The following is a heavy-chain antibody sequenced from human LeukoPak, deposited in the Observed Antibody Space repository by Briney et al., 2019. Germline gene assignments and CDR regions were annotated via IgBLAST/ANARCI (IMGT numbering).Heavy chain of an antibody. J-gene: IGHJ4*02. CDR3: ARAPTSYYYFDY. CDR2: IWYDGSNE. V-gene: IGHV3-33*01. D-gene: IGHD1-26*01. Sequence: GRSLRLSCAASGFTFSSYGMHWVRQAPGKGLEWVAVIWYDGSNEYYADSVKGRFTISRDNSKNTLYLQMNSLRAEDTAVYYCARAPTSYYYFDYWGQGTLVTASS. CDR1: GFTFSSYG.